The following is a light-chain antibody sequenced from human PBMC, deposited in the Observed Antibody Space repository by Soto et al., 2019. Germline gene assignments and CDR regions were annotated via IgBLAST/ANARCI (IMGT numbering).Light chain of an antibody. Sequence: QSALTQPPSASGSPGQSVTISCTGTSSDVGGYNYVSWYQQHPGKAPKLMIYEVSKRPSGVPDRFSGSKSGNTASLTVSGLQAEAEAAYYCTSYAGSNVVFGGGTLLTVL. CDR3: TSYAGSNVV. J-gene: IGLJ2*01. CDR1: SSDVGGYNY. V-gene: IGLV2-8*01. CDR2: EVS.